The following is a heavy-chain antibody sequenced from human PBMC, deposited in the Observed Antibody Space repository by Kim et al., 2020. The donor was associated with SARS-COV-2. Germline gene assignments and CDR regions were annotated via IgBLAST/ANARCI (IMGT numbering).Heavy chain of an antibody. J-gene: IGHJ4*02. CDR1: GFTFSSYA. D-gene: IGHD3-9*01. CDR2: ISYDGSNK. Sequence: GGSLRLSCAASGFTFSSYAMHWVRQAPGKGLEWVAVISYDGSNKYSADSVKGRFTISRDNSKNTLYLQMNSLRSEDTAVYYCARPGPYYDILTIYKMGFPFDSWGQGTLVTVSS. CDR3: ARPGPYYDILTIYKMGFPFDS. V-gene: IGHV3-30*04.